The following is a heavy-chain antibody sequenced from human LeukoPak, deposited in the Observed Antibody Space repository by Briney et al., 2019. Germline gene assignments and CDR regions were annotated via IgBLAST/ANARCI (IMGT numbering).Heavy chain of an antibody. CDR1: GFTFSNAW. D-gene: IGHD6-13*01. V-gene: IGHV3-15*01. J-gene: IGHJ4*02. CDR2: IKSKTDGGTT. Sequence: GGSLRLSCAASGFTFSNAWMSWVRQAPGKGLEWVGHIKSKTDGGTTDYAAPVKGRFTISRDDSKNTLYLQMNSLKTEDTAVYYCNRQQLVFDCWGQGTLGTVSS. CDR3: NRQQLVFDC.